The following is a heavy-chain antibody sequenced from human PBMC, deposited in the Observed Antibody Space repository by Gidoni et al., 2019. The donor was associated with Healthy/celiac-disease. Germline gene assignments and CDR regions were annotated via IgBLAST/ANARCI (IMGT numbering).Heavy chain of an antibody. D-gene: IGHD3-10*01. CDR3: ARAGGNYGSGSDY. Sequence: EVQLVESGGGLVKPGGSLRLSCAASGFTFSSYSMNWVRQAPGKGLEGVSSIISSSNYIYYADSVKGRFTISRDNAKNSLYLQMNSLRAEDTAVYYCARAGGNYGSGSDYWGQGTLVTVSS. CDR2: IISSSNYI. J-gene: IGHJ4*02. CDR1: GFTFSSYS. V-gene: IGHV3-21*01.